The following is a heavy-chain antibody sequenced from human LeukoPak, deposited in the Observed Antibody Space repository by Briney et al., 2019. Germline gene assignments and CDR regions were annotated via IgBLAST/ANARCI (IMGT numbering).Heavy chain of an antibody. D-gene: IGHD1-14*01. Sequence: GGSLRLACAASGFTFSNAWMSWVRQAPGKGLEWDGRIKSKTDGETTDYAAPVKGRFTISRDDSKNTLYLQMNSLKTEDTAVYYCTTGYIFFDYWGQGTLVTVSS. CDR1: GFTFSNAW. CDR2: IKSKTDGETT. V-gene: IGHV3-15*01. CDR3: TTGYIFFDY. J-gene: IGHJ4*02.